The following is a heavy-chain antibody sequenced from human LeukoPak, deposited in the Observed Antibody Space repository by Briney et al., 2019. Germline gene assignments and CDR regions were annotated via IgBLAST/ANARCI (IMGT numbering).Heavy chain of an antibody. CDR2: IYYSGST. CDR3: ARQEATVTTSSMLYYYGMDV. J-gene: IGHJ6*02. CDR1: GGSISSGDYY. Sequence: SETLSLTCTVSGGSISSGDYYWSWIRQPPGKGLEWIGYIYYSGSTYHSPSLKSRVTISVDTSKNQFSLKLSSVTAADTAVYYCARQEATVTTSSMLYYYGMDVWGQGTTVTVSS. D-gene: IGHD4-17*01. V-gene: IGHV4-30-4*01.